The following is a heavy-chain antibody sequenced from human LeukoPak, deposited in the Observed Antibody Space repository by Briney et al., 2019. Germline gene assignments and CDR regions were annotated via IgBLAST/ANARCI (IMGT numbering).Heavy chain of an antibody. CDR1: GGSISNYY. CDR3: ARGAPLYSSSSSYYYYYMDV. CDR2: MYTSGST. V-gene: IGHV4-4*07. D-gene: IGHD6-6*01. Sequence: SETLSLTCTVSGGSISNYYWSWIRQPAGKGLEWIGRMYTSGSTNYNPSLKSRVTMSVDTSKNQFSLDLSSVTAADTAVYYCARGAPLYSSSSSYYYYYMDVWGKGTTATVSS. J-gene: IGHJ6*03.